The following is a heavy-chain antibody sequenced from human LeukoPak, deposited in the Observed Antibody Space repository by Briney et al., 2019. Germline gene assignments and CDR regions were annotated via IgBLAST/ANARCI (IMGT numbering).Heavy chain of an antibody. V-gene: IGHV1-69*05. CDR1: GGTFSSYA. Sequence: SVTVSCTASGGTFSSYAISWVRQAPGQGLEWMGGIIPIFGTANYAQKFQGGVTITTDESTSTAYMELSSLRSEDTAVYYCAIDVVAATGGYYYYYMDVWGKGTTVTVSS. J-gene: IGHJ6*03. D-gene: IGHD2-15*01. CDR3: AIDVVAATGGYYYYYMDV. CDR2: IIPIFGTA.